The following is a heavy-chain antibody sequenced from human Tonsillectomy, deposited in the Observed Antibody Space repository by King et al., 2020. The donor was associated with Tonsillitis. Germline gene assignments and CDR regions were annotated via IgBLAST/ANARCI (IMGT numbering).Heavy chain of an antibody. CDR2: ISSSSSYT. J-gene: IGHJ6*03. CDR3: ARGRNYDFWSGYYIAPYYYYYMDV. V-gene: IGHV3-11*05. D-gene: IGHD3-3*01. CDR1: GFTFSDYY. Sequence: VQLVESGGGLVKPGGSLRLSCAASGFTFSDYYMSWIRQAPGKGLEWVSYISSSSSYTNYADSVKGRFTISRDNAKNSLYLQMNSLRAEDTAVYYCARGRNYDFWSGYYIAPYYYYYMDVWGKGTTVTVSS.